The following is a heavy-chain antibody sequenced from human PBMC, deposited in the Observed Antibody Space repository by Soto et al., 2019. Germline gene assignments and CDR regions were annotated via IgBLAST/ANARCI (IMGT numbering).Heavy chain of an antibody. J-gene: IGHJ6*02. Sequence: SETLSLTCAVSGYSISSGYYWGWIRQPPGKGLEWIGSIYHSGSTYYNPSLKSRVTISVDTSKNQFSLKLSSVTAADTAVYYCARVSGGVARPPGGMDVWGQGTTVTVSS. V-gene: IGHV4-38-2*01. CDR1: GYSISSGYY. D-gene: IGHD6-25*01. CDR2: IYHSGST. CDR3: ARVSGGVARPPGGMDV.